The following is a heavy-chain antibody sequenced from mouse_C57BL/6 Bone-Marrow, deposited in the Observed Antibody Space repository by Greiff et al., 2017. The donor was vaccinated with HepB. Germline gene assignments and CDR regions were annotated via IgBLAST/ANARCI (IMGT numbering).Heavy chain of an antibody. CDR3: ARGPLIYYYGSKGY. CDR1: GYTFTSYW. D-gene: IGHD1-1*01. CDR2: IHPNSGST. Sequence: QVQLQQPGAELVKPGASVKLSCKASGYTFTSYWMHLVKQRPGQGLEWIGMIHPNSGSTNYNEKFKSKATLTVDKSSSTAYMQLSSLTSEDSAVYYCARGPLIYYYGSKGYWGQGTTLTVSS. V-gene: IGHV1-64*01. J-gene: IGHJ2*01.